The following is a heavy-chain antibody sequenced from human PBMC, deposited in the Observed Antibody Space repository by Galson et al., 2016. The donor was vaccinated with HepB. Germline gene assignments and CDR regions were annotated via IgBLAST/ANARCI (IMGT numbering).Heavy chain of an antibody. J-gene: IGHJ4*01. CDR1: GYTFANDG. D-gene: IGHD1-1*01. CDR3: AKDDARNWNDSFDS. V-gene: IGHV1-18*04. CDR2: IGAYNGDR. Sequence: SVKVSCKASGYTFANDGISWVRQAPVQGLEWMGWIGAYNGDRKYAQKFQGRISMTADTSASTAYMELRSLRSDDTAVYYWAKDDARNWNDSFDSWGHGTLITVS.